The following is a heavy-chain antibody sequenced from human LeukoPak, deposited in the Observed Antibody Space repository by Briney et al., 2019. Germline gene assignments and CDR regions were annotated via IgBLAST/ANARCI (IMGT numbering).Heavy chain of an antibody. CDR3: ARVPGVYYDRLTGYGSGWFDP. J-gene: IGHJ5*02. V-gene: IGHV4-39*01. Sequence: PSETLSLTCTISGGSISSSGYYWGWIRQPPGKGLEWIGSIYYSGSTYYNPSLKSRVTISLDTSKNQFSLKLNSVTAADTAVYYCARVPGVYYDRLTGYGSGWFDPWGQGTLVTVSS. CDR2: IYYSGST. D-gene: IGHD3-9*01. CDR1: GGSISSSGYY.